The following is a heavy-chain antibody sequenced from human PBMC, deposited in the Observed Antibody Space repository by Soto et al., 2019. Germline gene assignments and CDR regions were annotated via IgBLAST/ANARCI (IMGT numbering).Heavy chain of an antibody. CDR2: IYCSGST. CDR1: GGSISSGDYY. J-gene: IGHJ5*02. V-gene: IGHV4-30-4*01. D-gene: IGHD3-10*01. CDR3: ARECRFGVNWFDP. Sequence: QVQLQESGPGLVKPSQTLSLTCTVSGGSISSGDYYWSWIRQPPGKGLEWIGYIYCSGSTYYNPSLKSRVTISVDTSKNQFSLKLSSVTAADTAVYYCARECRFGVNWFDPWGQGTLVTVSS.